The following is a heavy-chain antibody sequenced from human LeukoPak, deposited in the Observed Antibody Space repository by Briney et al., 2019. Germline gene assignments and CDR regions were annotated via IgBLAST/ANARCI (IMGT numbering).Heavy chain of an antibody. CDR3: AREGYYYYGMDV. CDR1: GGSISSGGYS. J-gene: IGHJ6*02. Sequence: SQTLSLTCAVSGGSISSGGYSWSWIRQPPGKGLEWIGYIYHSGSTYYNPSLKSRVTISVDRPKNQFSLKLSSVTAADTAVYYCAREGYYYYGMDVWGQGPTVTVSS. CDR2: IYHSGST. V-gene: IGHV4-30-2*01.